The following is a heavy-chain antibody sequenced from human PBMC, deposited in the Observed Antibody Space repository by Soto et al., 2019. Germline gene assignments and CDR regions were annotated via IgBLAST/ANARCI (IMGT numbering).Heavy chain of an antibody. CDR3: ARDVVRWSANDY. J-gene: IGHJ4*02. Sequence: LSLTCTVSGGSISSGGYYWSWIRQHPGKGLEWIGYIYYSGSTYYNPSLKSRVTISVDTSKNQFSLKLSSVTAADTAVYYCARDVVRWSANDYWGQGTLVTVSS. V-gene: IGHV4-31*03. D-gene: IGHD4-17*01. CDR1: GGSISSGGYY. CDR2: IYYSGST.